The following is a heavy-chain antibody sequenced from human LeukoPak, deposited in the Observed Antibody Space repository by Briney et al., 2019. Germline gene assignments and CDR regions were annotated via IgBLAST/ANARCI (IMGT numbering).Heavy chain of an antibody. CDR3: AKGKGSSGWYD. V-gene: IGHV3-23*01. CDR2: VSDGGSGT. CDR1: GFTFSTYA. Sequence: GGSLRLSCAASGFTFSTYAMSWVRQAPGRGLEWVSAVSDGGSGTYYADSVKGRFTISRDNSKNTLYLQMTSLRAEDTALYYCAKGKGSSGWYDWGQGTLVTVSS. J-gene: IGHJ4*02. D-gene: IGHD6-19*01.